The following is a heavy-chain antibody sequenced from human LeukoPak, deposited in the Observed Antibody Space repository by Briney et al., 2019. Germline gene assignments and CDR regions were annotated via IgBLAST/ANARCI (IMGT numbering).Heavy chain of an antibody. CDR1: GYTFTSYG. Sequence: ASVKVSCKASGYTFTSYGISWVRQAPGQGLEWMGRISAYNGNTNYAQKLQGRVTMTTDTSTSTAYMELRSLRSDDTAVYYCAREEDWFRNPYYYYGMDVWGQGTTVTVSS. D-gene: IGHD3-9*01. J-gene: IGHJ6*02. CDR2: ISAYNGNT. CDR3: AREEDWFRNPYYYYGMDV. V-gene: IGHV1-18*01.